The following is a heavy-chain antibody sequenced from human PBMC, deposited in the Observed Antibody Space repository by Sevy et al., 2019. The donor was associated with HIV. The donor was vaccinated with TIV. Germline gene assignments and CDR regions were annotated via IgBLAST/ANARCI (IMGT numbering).Heavy chain of an antibody. V-gene: IGHV3-30*18. J-gene: IGHJ4*02. CDR2: IPYDGSNK. CDR3: AKDLGYYDSSGYFDY. CDR1: GFTFSSYG. D-gene: IGHD3-22*01. Sequence: GGSLRLSCAASGFTFSSYGMHWVRQAPGKGLEWVAVIPYDGSNKYYADSVKGRFTISRDNSKNTLYLQMNSLRAEDTAVYYCAKDLGYYDSSGYFDYWGQGTLVTVSS.